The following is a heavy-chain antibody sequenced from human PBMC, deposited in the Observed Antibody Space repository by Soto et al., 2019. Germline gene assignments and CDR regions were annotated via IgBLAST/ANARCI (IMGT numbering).Heavy chain of an antibody. J-gene: IGHJ4*02. CDR3: ARSRSGTYGGVY. CDR2: ISAYNGNT. Sequence: DSVKVSCKASGYTFTSYGISCVRQAPGQGLEWMGWISAYNGNTNYAQKLQGRVTMTTDTSTSTAYMELRSLRSDDTAVYYCARSRSGTYGGVYWGQGTLVTVSS. CDR1: GYTFTSYG. D-gene: IGHD3-10*01. V-gene: IGHV1-18*01.